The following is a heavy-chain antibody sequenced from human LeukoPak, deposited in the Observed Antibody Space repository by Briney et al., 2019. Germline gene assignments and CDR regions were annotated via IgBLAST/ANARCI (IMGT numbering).Heavy chain of an antibody. J-gene: IGHJ5*02. V-gene: IGHV1-69*13. CDR1: GGTFSSYA. Sequence: ASVKVSCKASGGTFSSYAISWVRQAPGQGLEWMGGIIPIFGTANYAQKFQGRVAITADESTSTAYMELSSLRSEDTAVYYCAEGITGTTSWFDPWGQGTLVTVSS. CDR3: AEGITGTTSWFDP. D-gene: IGHD1-7*01. CDR2: IIPIFGTA.